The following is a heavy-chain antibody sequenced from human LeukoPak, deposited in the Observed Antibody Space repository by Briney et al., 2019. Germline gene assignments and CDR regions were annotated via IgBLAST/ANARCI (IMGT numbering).Heavy chain of an antibody. CDR3: ARASPLGYCTNGVCYTTVFDY. V-gene: IGHV4-59*12. D-gene: IGHD2-8*01. Sequence: SETLSLTCSVSGGSISSYYWSWIRQPPGKGLEWIGYIYYIGNTNYNPSLQSRVTISVDTSKDQFSLKLSSVTAADTAVYYCARASPLGYCTNGVCYTTVFDYWGQGTLVTVSS. CDR2: IYYIGNT. J-gene: IGHJ4*02. CDR1: GGSISSYY.